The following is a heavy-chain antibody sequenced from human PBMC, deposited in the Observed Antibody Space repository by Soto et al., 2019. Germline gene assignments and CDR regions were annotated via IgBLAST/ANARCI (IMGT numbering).Heavy chain of an antibody. CDR2: IYYTGTT. J-gene: IGHJ6*02. CDR3: ARHPTIARFENGLDV. CDR1: GGSVSGYY. Sequence: SETLSLTCTVSGGSVSGYYWSWIRQPPGEGLEWIGYIYYTGTTIYSPSLERRVTLSVDRAKDQVSPKLTSVTPADTAVYYCARHPTIARFENGLDVWGQGTMVT. V-gene: IGHV4-59*08. D-gene: IGHD1-1*01.